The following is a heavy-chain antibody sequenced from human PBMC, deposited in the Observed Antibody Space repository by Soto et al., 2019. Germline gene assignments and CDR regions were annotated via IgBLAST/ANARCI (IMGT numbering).Heavy chain of an antibody. D-gene: IGHD6-6*01. V-gene: IGHV4-39*01. CDR3: ARGLDIAARYYYYGMDV. CDR2: IYYSGST. Sequence: TETLFLTCTVSGGSISSSSSYWGWIRQPPGKGLEWIGSIYYSGSTNYNPSLKSRVTISVDTSKNQFSLKLSSVTAADTAVYYCARGLDIAARYYYYGMDVWGQGTTVTVSS. CDR1: GGSISSSSSY. J-gene: IGHJ6*02.